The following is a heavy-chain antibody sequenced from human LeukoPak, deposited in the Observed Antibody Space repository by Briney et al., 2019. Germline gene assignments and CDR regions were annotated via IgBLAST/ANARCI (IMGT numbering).Heavy chain of an antibody. CDR1: GGTFSSYA. D-gene: IGHD3-3*01. V-gene: IGHV1-69*05. Sequence: SVKVSCKASGGTFSSYAISWVRQAPGQGLEWMGGIIPIFGTANYAQKFQGRVTITTDESTSTAYMELSSLRSEDTAVYYCARRLGFLEWLLDYRGQGTLVTVSS. J-gene: IGHJ4*02. CDR2: IIPIFGTA. CDR3: ARRLGFLEWLLDY.